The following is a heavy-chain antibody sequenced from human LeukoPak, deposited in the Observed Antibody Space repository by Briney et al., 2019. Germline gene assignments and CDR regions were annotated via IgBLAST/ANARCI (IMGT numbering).Heavy chain of an antibody. V-gene: IGHV3-30*04. CDR3: AKRGVVIRVILVGFHKEAYYFDS. D-gene: IGHD3-22*01. Sequence: PGGSLRLSCAASGFRFSSYSMHWVRQAPGKGLEWVAVISFDGTSENYADSVKGRFSISRDNRKNTLYLQMNSLRAEDTAVYFCAKRGVVIRVILVGFHKEAYYFDSWGQGALVTVSS. CDR2: ISFDGTSE. J-gene: IGHJ4*02. CDR1: GFRFSSYS.